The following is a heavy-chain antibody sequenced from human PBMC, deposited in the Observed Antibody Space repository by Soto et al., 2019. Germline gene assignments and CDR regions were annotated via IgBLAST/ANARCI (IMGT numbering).Heavy chain of an antibody. Sequence: QVQLVQSGAEVKKPGSSVKVSCKASGGTFSSYAISWVRQAPGQGLEWMGGIIPIFGTANYAQKFQGRVTITEDESTSTAYMELSSLRSEDTAVYYCAIAVGGYSYGSADAFDIWGQGTMVTVSS. J-gene: IGHJ3*02. CDR2: IIPIFGTA. CDR1: GGTFSSYA. D-gene: IGHD5-18*01. CDR3: AIAVGGYSYGSADAFDI. V-gene: IGHV1-69*12.